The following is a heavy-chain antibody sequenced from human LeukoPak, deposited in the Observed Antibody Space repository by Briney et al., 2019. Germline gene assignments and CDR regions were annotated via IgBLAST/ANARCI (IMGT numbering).Heavy chain of an antibody. J-gene: IGHJ3*02. D-gene: IGHD3-22*01. V-gene: IGHV3-21*01. Sequence: GGSLRLSCAASGFTFSSYSMNWVRQAPGKGLEWVSSISSSSSYIYYADSVKGRFTISRDNSKNTVYLQMNSLRAEDTAVYYCARIRVTMVVVAAFDIWGQGTMVTVSS. CDR2: ISSSSSYI. CDR1: GFTFSSYS. CDR3: ARIRVTMVVVAAFDI.